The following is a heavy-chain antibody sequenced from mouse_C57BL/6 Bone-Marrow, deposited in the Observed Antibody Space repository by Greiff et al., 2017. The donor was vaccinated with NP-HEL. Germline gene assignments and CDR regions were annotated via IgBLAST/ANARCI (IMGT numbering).Heavy chain of an antibody. CDR3: ARPYGNYLFAY. CDR2: ISNGGGST. D-gene: IGHD2-10*02. J-gene: IGHJ3*01. CDR1: GFTFSDYY. V-gene: IGHV5-12*01. Sequence: EVHLVESGGGLVQPGGSLKLSCAASGFTFSDYYMYWVRQTPEKRLEWVAYISNGGGSTYYPDTVKGRFTISRDNAKKPLYLQMSRLKSEDTAMYYCARPYGNYLFAYWGQGTLVTVSA.